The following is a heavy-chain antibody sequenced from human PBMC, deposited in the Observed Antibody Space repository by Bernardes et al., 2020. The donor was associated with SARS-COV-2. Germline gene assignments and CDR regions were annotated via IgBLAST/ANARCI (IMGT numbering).Heavy chain of an antibody. V-gene: IGHV4-39*01. Sequence: SETLSLTCTVSGGSISNNNYYWGWIRQPPGEGLEWIGNIYYSGSTYYNPSLKSRVTISVDTSKSQFSLKLSSVTAADTAVYYCARLGMATSGDYWGQGTLVTVSS. D-gene: IGHD5-12*01. J-gene: IGHJ4*02. CDR1: GGSISNNNYY. CDR3: ARLGMATSGDY. CDR2: IYYSGST.